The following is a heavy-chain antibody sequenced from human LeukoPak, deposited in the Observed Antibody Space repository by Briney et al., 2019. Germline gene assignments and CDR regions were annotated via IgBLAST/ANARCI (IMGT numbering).Heavy chain of an antibody. CDR1: GGSISSYY. V-gene: IGHV4-59*01. J-gene: IGHJ4*02. CDR3: ARDGGTMVRGIK. Sequence: SETLSLTCTVSGGSISSYYWSWLRQPPGKGLEWIGYIYYSGSTNYNPSLKSRVTISVDTSKNQFSLKLSSVTAADTAVYYCARDGGTMVRGIKWGQGTLVTVSS. CDR2: IYYSGST. D-gene: IGHD3-10*01.